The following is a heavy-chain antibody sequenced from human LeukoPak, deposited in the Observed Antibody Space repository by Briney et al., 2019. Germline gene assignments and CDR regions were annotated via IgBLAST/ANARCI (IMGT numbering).Heavy chain of an antibody. D-gene: IGHD2-2*01. Sequence: ASAKVSCKASGYTFTSYAMHWVRQAPGQRLEWMGWINAGNGNTKYSQKFQGRVTITRDTPASTAYMELSSLRSEDTAVYYCARGYEDIVVVPAGGYYGMDVWGKGTTVTVSS. V-gene: IGHV1-3*01. CDR1: GYTFTSYA. CDR2: INAGNGNT. CDR3: ARGYEDIVVVPAGGYYGMDV. J-gene: IGHJ6*04.